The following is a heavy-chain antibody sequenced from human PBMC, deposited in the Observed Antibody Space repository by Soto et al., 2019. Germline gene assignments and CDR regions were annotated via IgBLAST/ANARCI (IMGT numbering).Heavy chain of an antibody. CDR3: AGGHISSFNEFDY. CDR1: GFTFSSYS. J-gene: IGHJ4*02. D-gene: IGHD6-13*01. CDR2: ISSNSSYI. V-gene: IGHV3-21*01. Sequence: GGSLRLSCAASGFTFSSYSMNWVRQAPGKGLELVSSISSNSSYIYYADSVKGRFAISRDNAKNSLYLQMTSLRAEDTAVYYCAGGHISSFNEFDYWGQGTLVTVSS.